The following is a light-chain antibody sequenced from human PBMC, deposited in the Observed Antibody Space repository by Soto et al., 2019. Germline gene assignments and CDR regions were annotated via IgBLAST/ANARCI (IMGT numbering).Light chain of an antibody. CDR1: SSDVGGYNY. V-gene: IGLV2-14*01. CDR2: EVS. J-gene: IGLJ2*01. Sequence: QSALTQPASVSGSPGQSITISRTGTSSDVGGYNYVSWYQQHPGKAPKLMIYEVSNRPSGVSNRFSGSKSGNTASLTISGLQAEDEADYYCSSYTSSSTPPFGGGAKLTVL. CDR3: SSYTSSSTPP.